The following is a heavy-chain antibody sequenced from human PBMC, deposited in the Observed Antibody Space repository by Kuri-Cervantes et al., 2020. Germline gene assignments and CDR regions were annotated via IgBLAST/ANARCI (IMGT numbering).Heavy chain of an antibody. CDR1: GYTFTSYD. D-gene: IGHD3-22*01. Sequence: ASVKVSCKASGYTFTSYDINWVRQATGQGLEWMGWMNPNSGNTGYAQKFQGRVTMTRNTSISTAYMELSSLRSEDTAVYYCARSDSSGYSVDYWGQGTLVTVSS. CDR2: MNPNSGNT. V-gene: IGHV1-8*02. CDR3: ARSDSSGYSVDY. J-gene: IGHJ4*02.